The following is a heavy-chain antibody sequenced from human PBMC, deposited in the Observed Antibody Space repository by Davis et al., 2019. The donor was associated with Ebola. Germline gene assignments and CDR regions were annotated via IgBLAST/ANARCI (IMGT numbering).Heavy chain of an antibody. CDR2: IRSKANSYAT. J-gene: IGHJ6*02. V-gene: IGHV3-73*01. CDR3: TLLPAYYGMDV. CDR1: GFTFSGSA. D-gene: IGHD2-2*01. Sequence: GESLKISCAASGFTFSGSAMHWVRQASGKGLEWVGRIRSKANSYATAYAASVKGRFTISRDDSKNTAYLQMNSLKTEDTAVYYCTLLPAYYGMDVWGQGTTVTVSS.